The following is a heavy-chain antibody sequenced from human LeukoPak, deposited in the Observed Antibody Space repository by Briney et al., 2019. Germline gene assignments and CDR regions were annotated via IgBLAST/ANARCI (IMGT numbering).Heavy chain of an antibody. CDR2: ISAYNGNT. CDR3: ARDGGITWGYDFWSGYYNSDYYYYMDV. CDR1: GYTFTGYG. Sequence: ASVKVSCKASGYTFTGYGISWVRQAPGQGLEWMGWISAYNGNTNYAQKLQGRVTMTTDTSTSTAYMELRSLRSDDTAVYYCARDGGITWGYDFWSGYYNSDYYYYMDVWGKGTTVTVSS. D-gene: IGHD3-3*01. V-gene: IGHV1-18*01. J-gene: IGHJ6*03.